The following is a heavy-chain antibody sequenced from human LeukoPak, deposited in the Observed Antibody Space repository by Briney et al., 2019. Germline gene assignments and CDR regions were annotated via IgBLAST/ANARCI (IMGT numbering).Heavy chain of an antibody. Sequence: GGSLRLSCAASGFTFSSYWMSWVRQAPGKGLEWVANIKQDGSEKYYVDSVKGRFTISRDNAKNSLYLQMNSLRAEDTAVYYCARDWDPYSSSWFFDYWGQGNLVTVSS. D-gene: IGHD6-13*01. J-gene: IGHJ4*02. CDR3: ARDWDPYSSSWFFDY. CDR2: IKQDGSEK. CDR1: GFTFSSYW. V-gene: IGHV3-7*01.